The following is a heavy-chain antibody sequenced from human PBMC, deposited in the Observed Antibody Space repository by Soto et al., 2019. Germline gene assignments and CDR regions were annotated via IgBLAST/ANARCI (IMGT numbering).Heavy chain of an antibody. Sequence: QVQLVQSGAEVKKPGSSVKVSCKASGGTFSNYALTWVRQAPGQGLEWMGGIIPLSGTPNYAQKFQGRVTITADKSTTTVYMELSSLRSEDTAVYYCTRGIQLWSWRQGTLVTVSS. CDR3: TRGIQLWS. J-gene: IGHJ1*01. CDR1: GGTFSNYA. D-gene: IGHD5-18*01. V-gene: IGHV1-69*06. CDR2: IIPLSGTP.